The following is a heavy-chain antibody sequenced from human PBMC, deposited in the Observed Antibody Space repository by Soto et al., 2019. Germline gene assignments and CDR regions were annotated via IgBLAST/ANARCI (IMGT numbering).Heavy chain of an antibody. CDR2: ISSSGTTM. V-gene: IGHV3-48*03. CDR3: ARGGVY. D-gene: IGHD2-8*01. J-gene: IGHJ4*02. CDR1: GFTFSSHE. Sequence: GGSLRLSCAASGFTFSSHEMNWIRQAPGKGLEWVSYISSSGTTMYYADSVKGRFTISRDNAKNSLFLQMNSLRAEDTALYYCARGGVYWRQGTLVTVSS.